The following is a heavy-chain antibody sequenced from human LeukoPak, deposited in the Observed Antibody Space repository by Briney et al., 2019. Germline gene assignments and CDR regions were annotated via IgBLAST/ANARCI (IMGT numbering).Heavy chain of an antibody. V-gene: IGHV3-53*01. D-gene: IGHD3-22*01. CDR2: IYSGGST. Sequence: SGGSLRLSCAASGFTVGSNYMSWVRQAPGKGLEWVSVIYSGGSTYYADSVKGRFTISRDNSKNTLFLQMNSLRAEDTAIYYCARSYYYDSSGNRADAFDFWGQGTMVTVSS. CDR1: GFTVGSNY. CDR3: ARSYYYDSSGNRADAFDF. J-gene: IGHJ3*01.